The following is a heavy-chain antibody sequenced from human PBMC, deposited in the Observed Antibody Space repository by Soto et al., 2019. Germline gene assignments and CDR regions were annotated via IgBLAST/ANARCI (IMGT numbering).Heavy chain of an antibody. D-gene: IGHD3-3*01. V-gene: IGHV1-8*01. Sequence: QVQLVQSGAEVKQPGASVKVSCKASGYTFTSYDINWVRQATGQGLEWMGWMNPNSGNTGYAQKFQGRVTMTRNTSINTAYMELSSLSSEYTAVYYCARGGAYYDFWSGGGGYYYYMDVWGKGTTVTVSS. J-gene: IGHJ6*03. CDR1: GYTFTSYD. CDR2: MNPNSGNT. CDR3: ARGGAYYDFWSGGGGYYYYMDV.